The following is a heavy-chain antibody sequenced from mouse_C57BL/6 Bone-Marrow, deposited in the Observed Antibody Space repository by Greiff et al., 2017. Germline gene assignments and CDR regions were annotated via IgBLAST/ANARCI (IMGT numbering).Heavy chain of an antibody. J-gene: IGHJ4*01. V-gene: IGHV7-1*01. CDR2: SRNKANDYTT. D-gene: IGHD1-1*01. Sequence: EVNVVESGGGLVQSGRSLRLSCATSGFTFSDFYMEWVRQAPGKGLEWIAASRNKANDYTTEYSASVKGRFIVSRDTSQSILYLQMNALRAEDTAIYYCARESNYYGSSPYAMDYWGQGTSVTVSS. CDR3: ARESNYYGSSPYAMDY. CDR1: GFTFSDFY.